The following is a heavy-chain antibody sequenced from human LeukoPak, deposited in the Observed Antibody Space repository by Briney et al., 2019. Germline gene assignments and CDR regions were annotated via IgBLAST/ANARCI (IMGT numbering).Heavy chain of an antibody. CDR3: ARGPILVRGVIMADSVGGLDV. V-gene: IGHV1-8*01. CDR2: MNPNSGNT. D-gene: IGHD3-10*01. J-gene: IGHJ6*02. CDR1: GYIFTNYD. Sequence: AASVKVSCKASGYIFTNYDINWVRQATGQGPEWMAWMNPNSGNTGYAQKFQGRITLTRDTSISTAYMELSSLTSEDTAVYYCARGPILVRGVIMADSVGGLDVWGQGTTVTVSS.